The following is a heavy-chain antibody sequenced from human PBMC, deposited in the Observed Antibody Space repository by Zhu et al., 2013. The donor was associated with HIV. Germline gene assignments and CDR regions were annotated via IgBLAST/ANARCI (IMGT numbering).Heavy chain of an antibody. CDR2: IIPIFGTA. D-gene: IGHD3-22*01. V-gene: IGHV1-69*01. CDR1: GGTFSSYA. Sequence: QVQLVQSGAEVKKPGSSVKVSCKASGGTFSSYAISWVRQAPGQGLEWMGGIIPIFGTANYAQKFQGRVTITADESTSTAYMELSSLRSEDTAVYYCARVLYYYDSSGVPRNWFDPWGQGNPGSPSPQ. J-gene: IGHJ5*02. CDR3: ARVLYYYDSSGVPRNWFDP.